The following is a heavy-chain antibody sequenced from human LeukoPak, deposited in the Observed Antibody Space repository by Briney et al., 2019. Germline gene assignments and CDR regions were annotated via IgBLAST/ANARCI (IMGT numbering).Heavy chain of an antibody. V-gene: IGHV3-7*01. CDR1: GFTCSTYW. Sequence: PGVYLTLYCAASGFTCSTYWMSWLRQAPGKGLEWVDNIKEDGSEKYHEDSVKRRFTISRDNAKNSLYLEMNSLRVEDTAVYYCARHSSGYQWGQGTLVTVSS. CDR2: IKEDGSEK. D-gene: IGHD3-22*01. J-gene: IGHJ4*02. CDR3: ARHSSGYQ.